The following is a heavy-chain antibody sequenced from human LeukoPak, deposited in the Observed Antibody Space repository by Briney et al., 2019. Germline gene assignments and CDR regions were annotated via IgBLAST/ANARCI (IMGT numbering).Heavy chain of an antibody. V-gene: IGHV4-34*01. J-gene: IGHJ3*02. CDR2: INHSGST. CDR3: ARGQGGNPKPPDAFDI. D-gene: IGHD4-23*01. Sequence: KPSETLSLTCTVSGGSISSYYWSWIRQPPGKGLEWIGEINHSGSTNYNPSLKSRVTISVDTSKNQFSLKLSSVTAADTAVYYCARGQGGNPKPPDAFDIWGKGQWSPSLQ. CDR1: GGSISSYY.